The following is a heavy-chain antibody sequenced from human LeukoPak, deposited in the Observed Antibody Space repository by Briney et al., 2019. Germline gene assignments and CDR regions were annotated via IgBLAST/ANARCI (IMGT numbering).Heavy chain of an antibody. CDR2: TNPDGSIK. D-gene: IGHD4-17*01. CDR1: GFIFGGYW. Sequence: GGSLRLSCAASGFIFGGYWMSWVRQAPGRGLEWVANTNPDGSIKYYVDSVNGRFTISRDNAKDSLYLQMNSLRADDTAVYYCARDAYGDYGFDYWGQGILVTVSS. J-gene: IGHJ4*02. V-gene: IGHV3-7*01. CDR3: ARDAYGDYGFDY.